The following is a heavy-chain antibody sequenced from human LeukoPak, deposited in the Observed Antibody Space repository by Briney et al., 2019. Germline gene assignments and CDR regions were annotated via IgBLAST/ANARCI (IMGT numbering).Heavy chain of an antibody. CDR1: GGSISSSSYY. Sequence: SETLPLTCTVSGGSISSSSYYWGWIRQPPGKGLEWIGSIYYSGSTYYNPSLKSRVTISVDTSKNQFSLKLSSVTAADTAVYYCARGPQDAATYYYYYMDVWGKGTTVTVSS. D-gene: IGHD2-15*01. V-gene: IGHV4-39*07. J-gene: IGHJ6*03. CDR2: IYYSGST. CDR3: ARGPQDAATYYYYYMDV.